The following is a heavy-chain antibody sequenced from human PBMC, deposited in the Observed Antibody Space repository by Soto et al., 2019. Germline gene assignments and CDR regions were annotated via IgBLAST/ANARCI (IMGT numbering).Heavy chain of an antibody. CDR2: IKQDGGET. D-gene: IGHD3-3*01. CDR1: GFTISIAW. Sequence: GESLKISCAASGFTISIAWMTWVRQAPGKGLEWVANIKQDGGETYYVDSVKGRFTISRDNAKNSLYLQMNSLRTEDTAVYYCARFSRFWREWGQGTLVTVSS. CDR3: ARFSRFWRE. J-gene: IGHJ4*02. V-gene: IGHV3-7*01.